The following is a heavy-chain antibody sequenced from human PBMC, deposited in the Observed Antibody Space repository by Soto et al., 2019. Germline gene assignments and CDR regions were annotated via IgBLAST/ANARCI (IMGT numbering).Heavy chain of an antibody. CDR3: VRDSRTGCSSINCYMH. D-gene: IGHD2-2*01. V-gene: IGHV4-4*02. CDR1: GDSLTTNHW. Sequence: QLQLRESGPGLVQPSGTLSLTCDVSGDSLTTNHWWSWVRQAPGKGLEWIGEIWHTGRPNYNPSLNSRVAISIDKSKNQFSLKLSSVTAADTAVYYCVRDSRTGCSSINCYMHWGQGTLVTVSS. CDR2: IWHTGRP. J-gene: IGHJ4*02.